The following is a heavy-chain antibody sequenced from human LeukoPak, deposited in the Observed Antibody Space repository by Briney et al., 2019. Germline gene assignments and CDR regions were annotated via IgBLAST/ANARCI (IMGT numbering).Heavy chain of an antibody. Sequence: PSETLSLTCTVSGGSISSSSYYWGWIPQPPGKGLEWIGIIYYSGSTYYNPSLKSRLTISVDTSKNQFSLKLSSVTATDTAVYYCARRGYCSSTSCYEYWFDPWGQGTLVTISS. CDR3: ARRGYCSSTSCYEYWFDP. J-gene: IGHJ5*02. CDR2: IYYSGST. V-gene: IGHV4-39*01. CDR1: GGSISSSSYY. D-gene: IGHD2-2*01.